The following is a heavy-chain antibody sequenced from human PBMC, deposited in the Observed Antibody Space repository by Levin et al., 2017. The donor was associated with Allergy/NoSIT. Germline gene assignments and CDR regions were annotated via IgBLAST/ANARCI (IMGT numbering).Heavy chain of an antibody. CDR1: GFTFSDYY. D-gene: IGHD6-13*01. J-gene: IGHJ4*02. V-gene: IGHV3-11*05. CDR3: ARARRQQLVLFDY. Sequence: GGSLRLSCAASGFTFSDYYMSWIRQAPGKGLEWVSYISSSSSYTNYADSVKGRFTISRDNAKNSLYLQMNSLRAEDTAVYYCARARRQQLVLFDYWGQGTLVTVSS. CDR2: ISSSSSYT.